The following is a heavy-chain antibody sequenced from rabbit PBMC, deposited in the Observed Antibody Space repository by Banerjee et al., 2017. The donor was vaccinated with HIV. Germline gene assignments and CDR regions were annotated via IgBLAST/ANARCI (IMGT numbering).Heavy chain of an antibody. V-gene: IGHV1S40*01. Sequence: VRQAPGKGLEWIACIYVGSGGGTKYASWAKGRFTISKTSSTTVILQMTSLTVADTATYFCARAGEGGDGYLNLWGPGTLVTVS. CDR3: ARAGEGGDGYLNL. CDR2: IYVGSGGGT. J-gene: IGHJ4*01. D-gene: IGHD5-1*01.